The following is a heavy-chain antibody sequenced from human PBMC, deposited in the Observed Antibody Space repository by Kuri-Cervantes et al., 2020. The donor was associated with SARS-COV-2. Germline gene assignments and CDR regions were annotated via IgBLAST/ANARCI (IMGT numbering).Heavy chain of an antibody. Sequence: SETLSLTCTVSGGSISSGGYYWSWIRQHPGKGLEWIGYIYYSGSTYYNPSLKSRVTISVDTSKNQFSLKLSSVTAADTAVYYCASSPARYYYDSSGYLGYWGQGTLVTVSS. D-gene: IGHD3-22*01. CDR2: IYYSGST. CDR3: ASSPARYYYDSSGYLGY. CDR1: GGSISSGGYY. V-gene: IGHV4-31*03. J-gene: IGHJ4*02.